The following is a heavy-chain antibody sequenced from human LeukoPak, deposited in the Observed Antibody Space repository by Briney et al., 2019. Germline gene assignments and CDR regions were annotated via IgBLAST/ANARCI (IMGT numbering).Heavy chain of an antibody. J-gene: IGHJ6*03. CDR3: IRTLIVATSPYMDV. V-gene: IGHV3-74*01. CDR2: VHSDGTST. Sequence: GGSLRLSCAASGFTFSSYWMHWVRQAPGKGLVWVACVHSDGTSTPYEDAVERRFTISRDNAKNTVYLQMNSLRAEDTAIYYCIRTLIVATSPYMDVWGKGTMVTVSS. D-gene: IGHD5-12*01. CDR1: GFTFSSYW.